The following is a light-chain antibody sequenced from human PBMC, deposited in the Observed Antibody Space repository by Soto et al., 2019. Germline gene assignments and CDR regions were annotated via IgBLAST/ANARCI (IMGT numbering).Light chain of an antibody. CDR3: GTWDSSLSVPG. CDR1: SSNIGNNY. CDR2: ENN. V-gene: IGLV1-51*02. Sequence: QSVLTQPPSVSAAPGQKVTISCSGSSSNIGNNYVSWYQQLPGTAPKLLIYENNKRPSGIPDRFSGSKSGTSATLGITGLQTGDEADYYCGTWDSSLSVPGFGGGTKLTVL. J-gene: IGLJ3*02.